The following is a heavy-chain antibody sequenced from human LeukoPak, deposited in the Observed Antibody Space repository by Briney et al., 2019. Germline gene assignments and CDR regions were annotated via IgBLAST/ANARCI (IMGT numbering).Heavy chain of an antibody. CDR1: GGSFSGYY. V-gene: IGHV4-34*01. CDR3: ARHITFGEPTPDAFDI. Sequence: SETLSLTCAVYGGSFSGYYWSWIRQPPGKGLEWIGEINHSGSTNYNPSLKSRVTISVDTSKNQFSLKLSSMTAADTAVYYCARHITFGEPTPDAFDIWGQGTMVTVSS. CDR2: INHSGST. D-gene: IGHD3-16*01. J-gene: IGHJ3*02.